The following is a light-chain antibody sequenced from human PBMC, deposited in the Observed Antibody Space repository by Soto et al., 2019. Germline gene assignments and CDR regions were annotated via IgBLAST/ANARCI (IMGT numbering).Light chain of an antibody. CDR2: EVS. J-gene: IGLJ2*01. V-gene: IGLV2-8*01. CDR1: SSDVGGYNY. Sequence: QSALTQPPSASGSPGQTVTISCTGTSSDVGGYNYVSWYQQHPGKAPKLMIYEVSNRPSGVPDRFSGSKSGNTASLTVSGLQAEDEADYYCSSYAGSILFGGGTKVTVL. CDR3: SSYAGSIL.